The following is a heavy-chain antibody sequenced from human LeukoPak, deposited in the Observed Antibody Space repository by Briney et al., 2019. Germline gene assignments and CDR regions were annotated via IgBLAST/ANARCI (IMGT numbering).Heavy chain of an antibody. Sequence: GWSLRLSCAASGFTSSNAWMSWVRQAPGKGLEWVGCIKSKTDGGTTDYAAPVKGRFTISRDDSKNMLYLQMNSLKTEDTAVYYCVVITRGDAFDIWGQGTMVTVSS. J-gene: IGHJ3*02. CDR1: GFTSSNAW. CDR2: IKSKTDGGTT. D-gene: IGHD3-22*01. V-gene: IGHV3-15*01. CDR3: VVITRGDAFDI.